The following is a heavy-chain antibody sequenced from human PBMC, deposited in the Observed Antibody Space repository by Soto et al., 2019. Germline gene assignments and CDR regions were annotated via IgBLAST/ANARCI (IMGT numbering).Heavy chain of an antibody. CDR2: ISYDGSNK. CDR3: AGDPLRVLGELSFFDY. D-gene: IGHD3-16*02. Sequence: GGSLRLSCAASGFTFSSYAMHWVRQAPGKGLEWVAVISYDGSNKYYADSVKGRFTISRDNSKNTLYLQMNSLRAEDTAVYYCAGDPLRVLGELSFFDYWGQGTLVTVSS. J-gene: IGHJ4*02. V-gene: IGHV3-30-3*01. CDR1: GFTFSSYA.